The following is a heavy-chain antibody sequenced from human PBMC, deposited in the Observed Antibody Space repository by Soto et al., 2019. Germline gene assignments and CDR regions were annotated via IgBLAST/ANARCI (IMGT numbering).Heavy chain of an antibody. V-gene: IGHV4-31*03. J-gene: IGHJ4*02. Sequence: PSETLSLTGTVSVGSISSGGYYWSWIRQHPGKGLEWIGYIYYSGSTYYNPSLKSRVTISVDTSKNQFSLKLSSVTAADTAVYYCARSPRGGYYFDYWGQGTLVTVS. D-gene: IGHD3-22*01. CDR2: IYYSGST. CDR3: ARSPRGGYYFDY. CDR1: VGSISSGGYY.